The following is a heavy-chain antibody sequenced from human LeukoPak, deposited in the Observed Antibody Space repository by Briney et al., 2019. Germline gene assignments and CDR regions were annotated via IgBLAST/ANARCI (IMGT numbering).Heavy chain of an antibody. J-gene: IGHJ4*02. V-gene: IGHV3-48*03. CDR1: GFTFSSYE. D-gene: IGHD3-3*01. CDR3: ARGVITIFGVVDY. CDR2: ISSSGSTI. Sequence: PGGSLRLSCAASGFTFSSYEMNWVRQAPGKGLEWVSYISSSGSTIYYADSVKGRFTISRDNAKNSLYLQMNSLRAEDTAVYYCARGVITIFGVVDYWGQGTLVTVPS.